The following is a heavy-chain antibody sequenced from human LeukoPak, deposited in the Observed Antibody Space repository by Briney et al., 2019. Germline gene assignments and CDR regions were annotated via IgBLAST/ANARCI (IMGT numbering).Heavy chain of an antibody. CDR2: IKQDGSEK. D-gene: IGHD2-15*01. V-gene: IGHV3-7*01. J-gene: IGHJ4*02. Sequence: GGSLRLSCAASGFTFSNYWMHWVRQAPGKGLEWVANIKQDGSEKYYVDSVKGRFTISRDDAKNSLYLQMNSLRAEDTAVYYCARDYRGYRAPYYFDYWGQGTLVTVSS. CDR1: GFTFSNYW. CDR3: ARDYRGYRAPYYFDY.